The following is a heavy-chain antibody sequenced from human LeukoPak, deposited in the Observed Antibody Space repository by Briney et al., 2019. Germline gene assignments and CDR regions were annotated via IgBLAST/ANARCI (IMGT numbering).Heavy chain of an antibody. D-gene: IGHD3-22*01. CDR1: GFTFSSYA. J-gene: IGHJ4*02. V-gene: IGHV3-23*01. CDR3: AKSLWANYYDSSGYYFSFGY. Sequence: GGSLRLSCAASGFTFSSYAMSWVRQAPKEVLEWVSTISGIVGSTYYADSVKGRFTISRDNSKNTLYLQMNSLRAEDTAVYYCAKSLWANYYDSSGYYFSFGYWGQGTLVTVSS. CDR2: ISGIVGST.